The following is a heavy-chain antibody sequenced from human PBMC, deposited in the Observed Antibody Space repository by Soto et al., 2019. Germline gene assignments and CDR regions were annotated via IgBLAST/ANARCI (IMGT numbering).Heavy chain of an antibody. CDR3: AKFGYSSSWPPYYYYYGMDV. D-gene: IGHD6-13*01. J-gene: IGHJ6*02. V-gene: IGHV3-23*01. CDR2: ISGSGGST. CDR1: GFTFSSYA. Sequence: GGSLRLSCAASGFTFSSYAMSWVRQAPGKGLEWVSAISGSGGSTYYADSVKGRFTISRDNSKNTLYLQMNSLRAEDTAVYYCAKFGYSSSWPPYYYYYGMDVWGQGTTVTVSS.